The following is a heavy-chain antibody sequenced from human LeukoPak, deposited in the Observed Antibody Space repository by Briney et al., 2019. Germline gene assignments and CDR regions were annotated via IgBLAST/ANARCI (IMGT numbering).Heavy chain of an antibody. Sequence: GGSLRLSCAASGFTFSSYWMHWVRQAPGKGLVWVSRINSDGSSTNYADSVKGRFTISRDNARNTLYLQMNSLRAEDTAVYYCARGHNYYDSSGYYGWGQGTLVTVSS. V-gene: IGHV3-74*01. D-gene: IGHD3-22*01. CDR1: GFTFSSYW. CDR2: INSDGSST. CDR3: ARGHNYYDSSGYYG. J-gene: IGHJ4*02.